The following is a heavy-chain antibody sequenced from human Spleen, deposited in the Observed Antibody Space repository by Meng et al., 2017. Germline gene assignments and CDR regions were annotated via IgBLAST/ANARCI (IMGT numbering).Heavy chain of an antibody. V-gene: IGHV4-34*01. J-gene: IGHJ4*02. Sequence: QVPLKQWGVGRLKPSETLSLTCVVSGGSFSDYYWSWIRQPPGKGLEWIGEINHSGSTNYNPSLESRATISVDTSQNNLSLKLSSVTAADSAVYYCARGPTTMAHDFDYWGQGTLVTVSS. CDR2: INHSGST. CDR1: GGSFSDYY. CDR3: ARGPTTMAHDFDY. D-gene: IGHD4-11*01.